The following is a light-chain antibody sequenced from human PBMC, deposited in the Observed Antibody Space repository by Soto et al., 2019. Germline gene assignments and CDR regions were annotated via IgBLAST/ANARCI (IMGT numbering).Light chain of an antibody. CDR1: QSISSW. Sequence: DMKMTQSPSTLSASVGDRVTITCRASQSISSWLAWYQQKPGKAPKLLIYDASSLKSGVPSRFSGSGSGTEFTLTISSLQPDDFATYYCQQYNSYSLTFGGGTKVDI. V-gene: IGKV1-5*01. J-gene: IGKJ4*01. CDR2: DAS. CDR3: QQYNSYSLT.